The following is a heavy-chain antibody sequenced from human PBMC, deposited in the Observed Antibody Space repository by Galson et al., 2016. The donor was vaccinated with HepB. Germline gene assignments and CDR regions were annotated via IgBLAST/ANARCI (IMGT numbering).Heavy chain of an antibody. CDR2: ISGNSGHT. CDR1: GYTFIMYG. CDR3: ARDRGLVGTTDGHFDH. D-gene: IGHD1-26*01. J-gene: IGHJ4*02. Sequence: SVKVSCKASGYTFIMYGISWVRQAPGQGLEWMGWISGNSGHTNYAQKLQGRVTMTTDTSTSTVHMELRSLRSDDTAVYYCARDRGLVGTTDGHFDHWGQGTLVTVSS. V-gene: IGHV1-18*04.